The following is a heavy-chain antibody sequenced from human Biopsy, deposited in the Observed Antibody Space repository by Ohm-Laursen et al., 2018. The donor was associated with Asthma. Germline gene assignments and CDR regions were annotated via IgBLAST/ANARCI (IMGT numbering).Heavy chain of an antibody. CDR2: ISFDGSNK. J-gene: IGHJ6*02. V-gene: IGHV3-30*03. D-gene: IGHD2-21*02. Sequence: SLRLSCTASGFVFRSHAMHWVRQAPGKGLEWVAVISFDGSNKYYGDSVKGRFTIARDNSKNTVYLQMNSLRAEDTAVYYCASYEVVTAILPMDVWGQGTTVTVSS. CDR1: GFVFRSHA. CDR3: ASYEVVTAILPMDV.